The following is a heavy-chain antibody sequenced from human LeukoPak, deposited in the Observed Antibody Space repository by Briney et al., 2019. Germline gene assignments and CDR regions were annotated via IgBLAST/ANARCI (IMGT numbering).Heavy chain of an antibody. V-gene: IGHV1-18*01. Sequence: GASVKVSCKASGYTFTSYGISWVRQAPGQGLEWMGWISAYNGNTNYAQKLQGRVTMTIDTSTSTAYMELRSLRSDDTAVYYCARVVHCGGGSCYPPYYYYYGMDVWGQGTTVTVSS. CDR3: ARVVHCGGGSCYPPYYYYYGMDV. D-gene: IGHD2-15*01. J-gene: IGHJ6*02. CDR1: GYTFTSYG. CDR2: ISAYNGNT.